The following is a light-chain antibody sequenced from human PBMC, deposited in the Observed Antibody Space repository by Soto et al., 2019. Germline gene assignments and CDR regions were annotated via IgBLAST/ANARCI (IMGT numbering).Light chain of an antibody. J-gene: IGKJ1*01. CDR3: QQYHNLWP. CDR2: RAS. CDR1: HYIYSN. Sequence: EIVMTQSPATLSVSPGERATLSCTASHYIYSNVAWFQQRPGQAPRLLIYRASTRATGTPARFSGSGSGTEFTLTITSLQSEVVALYYCQQYHNLWPFGQGTEVEIK. V-gene: IGKV3-15*01.